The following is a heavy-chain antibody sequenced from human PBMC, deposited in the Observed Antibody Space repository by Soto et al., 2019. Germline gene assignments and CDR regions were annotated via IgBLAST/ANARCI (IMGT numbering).Heavy chain of an antibody. Sequence: GASVKVSCKSSGYTFTGYYMHWVRQAPGQGLEWMGWINPNSGGTNYAQKFQGRVTMTRDTSISTAYMELSRLRSDDTAVYYCARDSERRSIAARRHYYYYGMDVWGQGTTVTVSS. D-gene: IGHD6-6*01. J-gene: IGHJ6*02. CDR2: INPNSGGT. CDR1: GYTFTGYY. CDR3: ARDSERRSIAARRHYYYYGMDV. V-gene: IGHV1-2*02.